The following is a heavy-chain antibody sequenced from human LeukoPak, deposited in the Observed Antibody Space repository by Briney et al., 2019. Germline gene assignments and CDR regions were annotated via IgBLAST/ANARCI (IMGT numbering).Heavy chain of an antibody. J-gene: IGHJ4*02. D-gene: IGHD3-10*01. Sequence: SGGSLRLSCAASGFTFSSYAMHWVRQAPGKGLEWVAVISYDKSHKYYADSVKGRFTISRDNAKNSLYLQMNSLRAEDTAVYYCARDAGSGSYYPTKFDYWGQGTLVTVSS. V-gene: IGHV3-30*04. CDR3: ARDAGSGSYYPTKFDY. CDR2: ISYDKSHK. CDR1: GFTFSSYA.